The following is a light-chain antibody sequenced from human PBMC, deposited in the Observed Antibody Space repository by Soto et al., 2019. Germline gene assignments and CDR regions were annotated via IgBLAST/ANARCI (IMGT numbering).Light chain of an antibody. CDR1: QSVSSSY. CDR3: QQYGSSSYT. Sequence: EIVLTQSPGTLSLSPGERATLSCRASQSVSSSYLAWYQQKPGQAPRLLIYGASSRATGIPDRFSGSGSETDFTLTISRLDPEDFAVYYWQQYGSSSYTFGQGTKLEIK. J-gene: IGKJ2*01. V-gene: IGKV3-20*01. CDR2: GAS.